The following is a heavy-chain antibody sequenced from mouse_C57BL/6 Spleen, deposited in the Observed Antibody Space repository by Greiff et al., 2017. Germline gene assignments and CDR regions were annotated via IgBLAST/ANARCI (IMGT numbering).Heavy chain of an antibody. D-gene: IGHD3-2*02. Sequence: VQLQQPGAELVKPGASVKLSCKASGYTFTSYWMHWVKQRPGQGLEWIGMIHPNSGSTNYNEKFKSKATLTVDKSSSTAYMQRSSLTSEDSAVYYCASGDSSGLDAMDYWGQGTSVTVSS. CDR1: GYTFTSYW. CDR3: ASGDSSGLDAMDY. CDR2: IHPNSGST. V-gene: IGHV1-64*01. J-gene: IGHJ4*01.